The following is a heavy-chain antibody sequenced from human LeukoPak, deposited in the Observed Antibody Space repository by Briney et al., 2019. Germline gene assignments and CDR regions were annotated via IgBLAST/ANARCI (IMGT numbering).Heavy chain of an antibody. J-gene: IGHJ4*02. D-gene: IGHD3-10*01. Sequence: GGSLRLSCAASGFTFSNYEMNWVRQAPGKGLEWVSYISSVGSPTYYADSVRGRFTISRDNAKNSLYLQMNSLRAEDTAVYYYARDQPYYSDSGSFVPFHYWGQGTLVTVSS. CDR1: GFTFSNYE. CDR2: ISSVGSPT. V-gene: IGHV3-48*03. CDR3: ARDQPYYSDSGSFVPFHY.